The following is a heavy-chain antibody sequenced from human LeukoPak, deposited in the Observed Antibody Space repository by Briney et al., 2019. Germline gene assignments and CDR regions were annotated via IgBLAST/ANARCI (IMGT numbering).Heavy chain of an antibody. CDR1: GGTFSSYA. J-gene: IGHJ3*02. V-gene: IGHV1-69*06. D-gene: IGHD3-22*01. CDR2: IIPIFGTA. Sequence: GASVKVSCKASGGTFSSYAISWVRQAPGQGLEWMGGIIPIFGTANYAQKFQGRVTITADKSTSTAYMELSSLRSEDTAVYYCARDFRDYYDSSGYAFDIWGQGTMVTVSS. CDR3: ARDFRDYYDSSGYAFDI.